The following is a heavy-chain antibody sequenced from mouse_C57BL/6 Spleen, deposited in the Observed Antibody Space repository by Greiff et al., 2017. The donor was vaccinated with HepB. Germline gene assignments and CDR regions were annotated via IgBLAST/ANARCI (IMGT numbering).Heavy chain of an antibody. V-gene: IGHV5-4*01. J-gene: IGHJ1*03. CDR2: ISDGGSYP. CDR3: ARDGGVLGWYFDV. Sequence: LEWVATISDGGSYPYYPDNVKGRFTISRDNAKNNLYLQMSHLKSEDTAMYYCARDGGVLGWYFDVWGTGTTVTVSS. D-gene: IGHD4-1*01.